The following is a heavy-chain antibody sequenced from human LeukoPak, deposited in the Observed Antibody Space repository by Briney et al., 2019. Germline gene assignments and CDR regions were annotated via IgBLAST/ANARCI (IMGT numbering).Heavy chain of an antibody. CDR2: IYNSGST. CDR1: GVSISSYY. D-gene: IGHD6-19*01. Sequence: PSETLSLTCTVSGVSISSYYWSWIRQPPGKGLEWIGYIYNSGSTNYNPSLKSRVTISVDTSKNQFSLKLSSVTAADTAVYYCAKILYSSNIDYWGQGTLVTVSS. V-gene: IGHV4-59*01. CDR3: AKILYSSNIDY. J-gene: IGHJ4*02.